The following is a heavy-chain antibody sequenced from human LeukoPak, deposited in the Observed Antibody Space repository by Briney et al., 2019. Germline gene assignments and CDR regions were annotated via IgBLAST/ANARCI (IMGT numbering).Heavy chain of an antibody. J-gene: IGHJ4*02. V-gene: IGHV3-21*04. CDR2: ISTSSSYK. CDR1: GFTFSSYS. CDR3: ARNGYSKIVDYFDY. D-gene: IGHD6-13*01. Sequence: GGSLRLSCAASGFTFSSYSMNWVRQAPGKGLEWVSSISTSSSYKYYADSLKGRSTISRDNAKNSLYLQMNSLRAEDTAVYYCARNGYSKIVDYFDYWGQGTLVTVSS.